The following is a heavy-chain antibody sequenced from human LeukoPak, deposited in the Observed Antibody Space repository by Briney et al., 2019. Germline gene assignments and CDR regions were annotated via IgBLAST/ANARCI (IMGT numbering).Heavy chain of an antibody. CDR2: IYTSGST. CDR3: ARDPVYYYDSSGDY. D-gene: IGHD3-22*01. Sequence: SETLSLTCTVSGGSISSYYGSWIRQPAGKGLEWIGRIYTSGSTNYNPSLKSRVTMSVDTSKNQFSLKLSSVTAADTAVYYCARDPVYYYDSSGDYWGQGTLVTVSS. CDR1: GGSISSYY. V-gene: IGHV4-4*07. J-gene: IGHJ4*02.